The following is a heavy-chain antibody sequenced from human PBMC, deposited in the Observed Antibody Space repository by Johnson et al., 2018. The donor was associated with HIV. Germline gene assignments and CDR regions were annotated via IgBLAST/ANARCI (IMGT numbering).Heavy chain of an antibody. Sequence: EQLVESGGGLVQPGGSLRLSCAASGFTVSSNYMSWVRQAPGKGLEWVSVIYSGGSTYYADSVKGRFTISRDNSKNTLYLQMNSLRAEDTAVYYCASSFYRQLRAFDIWGQGTMVTVSS. CDR3: ASSFYRQLRAFDI. CDR1: GFTVSSNY. CDR2: IYSGGST. D-gene: IGHD2-2*01. V-gene: IGHV3-66*01. J-gene: IGHJ3*02.